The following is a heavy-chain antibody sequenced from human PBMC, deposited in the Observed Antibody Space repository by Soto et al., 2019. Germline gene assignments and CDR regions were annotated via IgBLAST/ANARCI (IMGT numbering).Heavy chain of an antibody. Sequence: SETLSLTCTVSGGSMSSYYWSWIRQPPGKGLEWIGYIYYSDSANYNPSLKSRVIISDDTSKNQFSLRLSSVTAADTAVYYCVRAYYDTFGYSLDPWGQGTLVTVSS. CDR1: GGSMSSYY. J-gene: IGHJ5*02. CDR2: IYYSDSA. D-gene: IGHD3-22*01. CDR3: VRAYYDTFGYSLDP. V-gene: IGHV4-59*01.